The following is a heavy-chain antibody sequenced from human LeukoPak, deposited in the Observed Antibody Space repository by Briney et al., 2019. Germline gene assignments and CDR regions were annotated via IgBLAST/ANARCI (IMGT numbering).Heavy chain of an antibody. V-gene: IGHV3-7*01. CDR2: IKQDGSEK. J-gene: IGHJ4*02. D-gene: IGHD6-13*01. CDR3: ASGAAAGRFDY. CDR1: GFTFSSYE. Sequence: GGSLRLSCAASGFTFSSYEMNWVRQAPGKGLEWVANIKQDGSEKYYVDSVKGRFTISRDNAKNSLYLQMNSLRAEDTAVYYCASGAAAGRFDYWGQGTLVTVSS.